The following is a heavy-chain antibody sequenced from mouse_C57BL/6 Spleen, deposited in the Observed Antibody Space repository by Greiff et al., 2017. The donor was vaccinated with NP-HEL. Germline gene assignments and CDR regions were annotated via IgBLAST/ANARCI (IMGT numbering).Heavy chain of an antibody. D-gene: IGHD2-5*01. J-gene: IGHJ1*03. V-gene: IGHV1-80*01. Sequence: QVQLQQSGAELVKPGASVKISCKASGYAFSSYWMNWVKQRPGKGLEWIGQIYPGDGDTNYNGKFKGKATLTADKSSSTAYMQLSSLTSEDSAVYFCARRRDYSNYWYFDVWGTGTTVTVSS. CDR2: IYPGDGDT. CDR1: GYAFSSYW. CDR3: ARRRDYSNYWYFDV.